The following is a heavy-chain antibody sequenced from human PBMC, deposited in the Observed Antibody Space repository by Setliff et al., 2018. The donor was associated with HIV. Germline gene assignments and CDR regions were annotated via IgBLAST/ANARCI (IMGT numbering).Heavy chain of an antibody. D-gene: IGHD3-10*01. CDR2: INPSDGST. J-gene: IGHJ5*02. CDR3: AKDSDFGGTTNWFDP. CDR1: GYTFTSCY. Sequence: VASVKVSCKASGYTFTSCYMHWVRQAPGQGLEWMGIINPSDGSTSYAQKFQGRVTITADKSTSTAYMELSSLRSEDTAVYYCAKDSDFGGTTNWFDPWGQGTLVTVSS. V-gene: IGHV1-46*01.